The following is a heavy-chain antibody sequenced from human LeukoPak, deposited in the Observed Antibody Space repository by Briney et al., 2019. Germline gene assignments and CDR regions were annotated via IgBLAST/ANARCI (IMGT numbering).Heavy chain of an antibody. D-gene: IGHD3-9*01. CDR3: ARDTTHYDILTGSLYCFDY. CDR2: ISSTSSYI. CDR1: GFTFSSYN. V-gene: IGHV3-21*01. J-gene: IGHJ4*02. Sequence: GGTLRLSCAASGFTFSSYNMNWVPQAPGKGLEWVSSISSTSSYIYYADSIKGRFTISRDNAKNSLYLQMNSLRAEDTAVYYCARDTTHYDILTGSLYCFDYWGQGTLVTVSS.